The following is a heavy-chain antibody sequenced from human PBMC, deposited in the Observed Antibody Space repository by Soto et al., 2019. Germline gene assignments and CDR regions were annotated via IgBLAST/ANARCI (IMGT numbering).Heavy chain of an antibody. Sequence: CKDARYTFSDYWIAWELQVPGKGLEWMGIIFPRDSDTRYSPSFEGQVTISADKPINTAYLQWSSLKASDTAMYYCGRGKSDARDGDYLDYWGQGTPVTVSS. J-gene: IGHJ4*02. V-gene: IGHV5-51*04. CDR1: RYTFSDYW. CDR2: IFPRDSDT. D-gene: IGHD3-10*01. CDR3: GRGKSDARDGDYLDY.